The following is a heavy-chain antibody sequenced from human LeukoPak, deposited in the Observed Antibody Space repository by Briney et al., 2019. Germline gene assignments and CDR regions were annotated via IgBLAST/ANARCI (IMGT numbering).Heavy chain of an antibody. J-gene: IGHJ4*02. CDR3: AKASTTLYYDFWSGYPSRY. CDR1: GFTFSSYA. CDR2: ISGSGGTT. D-gene: IGHD3-3*01. Sequence: GGSLRLSCAASGFTFSSYAMSWVRQAPGKGLEWVSAISGSGGTTYYADPVKGRFTISRDNSKNTLHLQMNSLRAEDTAVYYCAKASTTLYYDFWSGYPSRYWGQGALVTVSS. V-gene: IGHV3-23*01.